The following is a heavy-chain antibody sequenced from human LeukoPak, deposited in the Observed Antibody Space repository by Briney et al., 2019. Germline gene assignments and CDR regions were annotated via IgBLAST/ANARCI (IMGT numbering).Heavy chain of an antibody. CDR1: GYSFTSYW. D-gene: IGHD1-26*01. V-gene: IGHV5-51*01. J-gene: IGHJ6*03. Sequence: PGESLKISCKGSGYSFTSYWIGWVRQMPGKGLEWMGIIYPGDSDTRYSPSFQGQVTISADKSISTAYLQWSSLKASDTAMYYCARQIGVGATANYYYYYMDVWGKGTTVTVSS. CDR3: ARQIGVGATANYYYYYMDV. CDR2: IYPGDSDT.